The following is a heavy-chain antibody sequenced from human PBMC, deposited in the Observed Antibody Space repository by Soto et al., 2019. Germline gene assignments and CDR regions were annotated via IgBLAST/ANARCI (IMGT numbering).Heavy chain of an antibody. Sequence: VQLVESGGGLVQPGGSLRLSCAASGFTFSSYWMSWVRQAPGKGLEWVANIKQDGSEKYYVDSVKGRFTISRDNAKNSLYLQMNSLRAEDTAVYYCARDLITMVRGVIGYWGQGTLVTVSS. CDR1: GFTFSSYW. CDR3: ARDLITMVRGVIGY. J-gene: IGHJ4*02. V-gene: IGHV3-7*01. CDR2: IKQDGSEK. D-gene: IGHD3-10*01.